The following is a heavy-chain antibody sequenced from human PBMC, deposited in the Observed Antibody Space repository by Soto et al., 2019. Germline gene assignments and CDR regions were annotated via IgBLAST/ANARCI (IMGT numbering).Heavy chain of an antibody. CDR3: AAPPRY. Sequence: QVQLQESGPGLVKPSETLSLTCTVSGGSISSYYWSWIRQPPGKGLEWSGYIYDSGSTNYNPSLKSRVTISVDTSKNQFSLKLTSVTAADTAVYYCAAPPRYWGQGTLVTVSS. J-gene: IGHJ4*02. CDR1: GGSISSYY. D-gene: IGHD6-6*01. V-gene: IGHV4-59*01. CDR2: IYDSGST.